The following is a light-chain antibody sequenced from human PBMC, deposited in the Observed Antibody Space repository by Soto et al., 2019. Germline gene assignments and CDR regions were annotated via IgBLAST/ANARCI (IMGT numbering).Light chain of an antibody. CDR3: LQHSDYPFT. Sequence: DVQMTQSPSSLSASVGDRVTITCRASPDLGYRLGWYQQKPGKVPKRLIYETSRLQGGVPSRFSGAGSGTDFTLTISGLQPEDFATYYCLQHSDYPFTFGQGTKLDI. CDR1: PDLGYR. J-gene: IGKJ2*01. V-gene: IGKV1-17*01. CDR2: ETS.